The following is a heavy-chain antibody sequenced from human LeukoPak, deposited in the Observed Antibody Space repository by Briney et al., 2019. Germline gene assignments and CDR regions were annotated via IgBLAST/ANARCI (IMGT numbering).Heavy chain of an antibody. CDR3: ARAGGTTLYHWFDP. V-gene: IGHV6-1*01. D-gene: IGHD1-1*01. J-gene: IGHJ5*02. CDR2: TYYRSKWYN. Sequence: SQTLSLTCAISGDSVSSNSAAWNWIRQSPSRGLEWLGRTYYRSKWYNDYAVSVESRITINPDTSKNQFSLQLNSVTPEDTAVYYCARAGGTTLYHWFDPWGQGTLVTVSS. CDR1: GDSVSSNSAA.